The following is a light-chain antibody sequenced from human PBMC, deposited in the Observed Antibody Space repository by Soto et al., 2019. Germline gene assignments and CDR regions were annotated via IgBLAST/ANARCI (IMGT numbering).Light chain of an antibody. J-gene: IGLJ2*01. Sequence: QSVLTQPPSLSGAPGQRVTLSCTGSRSNIGAGYDVHWYQHLPGTAPKVLIVDNSNRPSGVPDRVSGSKSGTSASLASTGLQAEDEAVYYCHSYDVSLRGPAFGGGTKVTVL. CDR1: RSNIGAGYD. V-gene: IGLV1-40*01. CDR3: HSYDVSLRGPA. CDR2: DNS.